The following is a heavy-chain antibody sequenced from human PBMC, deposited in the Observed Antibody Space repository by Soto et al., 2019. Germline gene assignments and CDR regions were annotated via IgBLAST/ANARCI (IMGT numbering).Heavy chain of an antibody. J-gene: IGHJ4*02. Sequence: SETLSLTCAVPGGSISSGGYSWSWIRQPPGKGLEWIGYIYHSGSTYYNPSLKSRVTISVDRSKNQFSLKLSSVTAADTAVYYCARGTKYYFDYWGQGTLVTVSS. CDR3: ARGTKYYFDY. D-gene: IGHD2-8*01. CDR2: IYHSGST. CDR1: GGSISSGGYS. V-gene: IGHV4-30-2*01.